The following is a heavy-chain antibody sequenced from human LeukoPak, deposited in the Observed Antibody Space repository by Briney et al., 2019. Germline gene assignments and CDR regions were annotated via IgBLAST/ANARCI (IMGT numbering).Heavy chain of an antibody. CDR3: ARNYGDQYYYYYGMDV. D-gene: IGHD4-17*01. CDR2: VYYNGKT. J-gene: IGHJ6*02. Sequence: SETLSLTCTVSGDSITSTTYYWGWIRQSPGKGLEWIGSVYYNGKTYYNPSLKSRVTMSVDTSKNQFSLKLSSVTAADTAVYYCARNYGDQYYYYYGMDVWGQGTTVTVSS. V-gene: IGHV4-39*07. CDR1: GDSITSTTYY.